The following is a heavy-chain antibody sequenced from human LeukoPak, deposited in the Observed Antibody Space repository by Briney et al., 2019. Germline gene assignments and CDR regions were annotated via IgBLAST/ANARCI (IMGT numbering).Heavy chain of an antibody. J-gene: IGHJ4*02. V-gene: IGHV1-46*01. CDR3: ARSPPKGTMIVV. CDR1: GYTFTSYY. Sequence: ASVTVSCTASGYTFTSYYMHWVRQAPGQGLEWMGIINPSGGSTSYAQKFQGRVTMTRDTSTSTVYMELSSLRSEDTAVYYCARSPPKGTMIVVWGQGTLVTVSS. D-gene: IGHD3-22*01. CDR2: INPSGGST.